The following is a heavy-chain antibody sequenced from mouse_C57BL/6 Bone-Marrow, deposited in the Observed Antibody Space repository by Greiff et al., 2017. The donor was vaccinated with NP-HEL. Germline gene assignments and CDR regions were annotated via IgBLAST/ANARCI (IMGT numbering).Heavy chain of an antibody. CDR1: GYTFTDYY. CDR2: INPNNGGT. CDR3: ARRSSNYAWFAY. D-gene: IGHD2-5*01. V-gene: IGHV1-26*01. J-gene: IGHJ3*01. Sequence: EVQLQQSGPELVKPGASVKISCKASGYTFTDYYMNWVKQSHGKSLEWIGDINPNNGGTSYNQKFKGKATLTVDKSSSTAYMELRSLTSEDSAVYYCARRSSNYAWFAYWGQGTLVTVSA.